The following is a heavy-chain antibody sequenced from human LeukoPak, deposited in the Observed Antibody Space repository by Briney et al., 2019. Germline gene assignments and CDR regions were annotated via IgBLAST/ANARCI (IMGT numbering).Heavy chain of an antibody. CDR1: GFTVSSNY. CDR2: IYSSGST. D-gene: IGHD1-26*01. J-gene: IGHJ4*02. V-gene: IGHV3-53*01. Sequence: PGGSLRLSCAASGFTVSSNYMSWVRQAPGKGLEWVSVIYSSGSTYYADSVKGRFTISRDNSKNTLYLQMNSLRAEDTAVYHCARDRSGSYTYWGQGTLVTVSS. CDR3: ARDRSGSYTY.